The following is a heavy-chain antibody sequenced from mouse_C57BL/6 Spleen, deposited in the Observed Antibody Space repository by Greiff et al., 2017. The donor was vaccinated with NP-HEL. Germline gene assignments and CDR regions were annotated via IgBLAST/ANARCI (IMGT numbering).Heavy chain of an antibody. CDR2: INPNYGTT. J-gene: IGHJ3*01. CDR1: GYSFTDYN. V-gene: IGHV1-39*01. CDR3: ARKGDEGGFAY. Sequence: VQLQQSGPELVKPGASVKISCKASGYSFTDYNMNWVKQSTGKSLEWIGVINPNYGTTSYNPKFKGKATLTADKSSSTAYMQRNSLTSEDAAVYYSARKGDEGGFAYWGQGTLVTVSA.